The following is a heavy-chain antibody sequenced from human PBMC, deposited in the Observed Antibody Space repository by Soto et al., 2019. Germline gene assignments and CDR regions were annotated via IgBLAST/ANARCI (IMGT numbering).Heavy chain of an antibody. CDR2: IIPIFGTA. J-gene: IGHJ4*02. Sequence: SVNVSFKASGGTFSSYAISWVRQAPGQGLEWMGGIIPIFGTANYAQKFQGRVTITADESTSTAYMELSSLRSEDTAVYYCAREGLAAAGTSYIDYWGQGTLVTVSS. V-gene: IGHV1-69*13. CDR1: GGTFSSYA. CDR3: AREGLAAAGTSYIDY. D-gene: IGHD6-13*01.